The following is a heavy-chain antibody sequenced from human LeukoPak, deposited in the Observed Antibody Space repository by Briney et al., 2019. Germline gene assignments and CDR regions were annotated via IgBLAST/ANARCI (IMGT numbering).Heavy chain of an antibody. CDR2: IKQDGSEK. J-gene: IGHJ5*02. V-gene: IGHV3-7*01. CDR3: AEMNYDFWSGHNWFDP. D-gene: IGHD3-3*01. Sequence: GGSLRLSCAASGFTFSSYWMSWVRQAPGKGLEWVANIKQDGSEKYYVDSVKGRFTISRGNAKNSLYLQMNSLRAEDTAVYYCAEMNYDFWSGHNWFDPWGQGTLVTVSS. CDR1: GFTFSSYW.